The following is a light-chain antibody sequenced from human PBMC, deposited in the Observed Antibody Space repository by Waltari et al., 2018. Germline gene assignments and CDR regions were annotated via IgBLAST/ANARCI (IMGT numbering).Light chain of an antibody. CDR1: NIGSES. J-gene: IGLJ2*01. V-gene: IGLV3-21*02. Sequence: SYVLTQPPSVSVAPGQTASITCGGNNIGSESVHLYQQKPGQAPVLVVYDDSDRPSGIPERFSGSNSGNTATLTISRVEAGDEADYYCQVWNSGSTHMVFGGGTKLTVL. CDR2: DDS. CDR3: QVWNSGSTHMV.